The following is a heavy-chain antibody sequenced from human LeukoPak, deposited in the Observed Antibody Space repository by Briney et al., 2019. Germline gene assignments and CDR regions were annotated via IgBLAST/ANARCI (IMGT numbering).Heavy chain of an antibody. CDR1: GYTFTSYG. CDR3: ARSVVTAIKPYSVDY. D-gene: IGHD2-21*02. CDR2: LSAYNGNT. Sequence: ASVKVSCKASGYTFTSYGISWVRQAPGQGLEWMGWLSAYNGNTNYAQKLQGRVTMTTDTSTSTAYMELRSLRSDDTAVYYCARSVVTAIKPYSVDYWGQGTLVTVSS. V-gene: IGHV1-18*01. J-gene: IGHJ4*02.